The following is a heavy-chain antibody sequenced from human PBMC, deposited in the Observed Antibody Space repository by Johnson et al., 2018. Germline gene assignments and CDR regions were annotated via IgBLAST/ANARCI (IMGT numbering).Heavy chain of an antibody. Sequence: VQLVQSGGGVVQPGRSLRLSCAASGFTFSSYDMHWVRQDTGKGLEWVSAIGTAGDTYYPGSVKGRFTISRENAKNSLYLQMNSLRAGDTAVYYCARGGGGSGYYHYAFDIWGQGTMVTVSS. V-gene: IGHV3-13*01. CDR3: ARGGGGSGYYHYAFDI. D-gene: IGHD3-22*01. J-gene: IGHJ3*02. CDR1: GFTFSSYD. CDR2: IGTAGDT.